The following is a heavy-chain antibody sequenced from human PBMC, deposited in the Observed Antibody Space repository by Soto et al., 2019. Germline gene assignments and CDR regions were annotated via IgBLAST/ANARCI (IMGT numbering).Heavy chain of an antibody. CDR2: ITGGSGIT. V-gene: IGHV3-23*01. D-gene: IGHD4-4*01. CDR3: AKGRGADYRNSQFKV. CDR1: GFTFSAYS. J-gene: IGHJ2*01. Sequence: GGSLRLSCAASGFTFSAYSMNWVRQAPGKGLEWVSLITGGSGITYYADCVQGRFTISRDNSKNTFYLQMNSLRAEDTAVYYCAKGRGADYRNSQFKVWGRGTLVTVSS.